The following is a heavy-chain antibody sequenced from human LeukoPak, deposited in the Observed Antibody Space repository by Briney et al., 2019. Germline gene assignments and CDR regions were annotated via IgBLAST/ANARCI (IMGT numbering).Heavy chain of an antibody. CDR2: IYSGGST. D-gene: IGHD1-1*01. V-gene: IGHV3-66*01. J-gene: IGHJ4*02. Sequence: AGGSLRLSCAASGFTVSSNYMSWVRQAPGKGLEWVSVIYSGGSTYYADSVKGRFTISRDNSKNTLYLQMNSLRAEDTAVYYCARWVEMATTGFQYYFDYWGQGTLVTVSS. CDR3: ARWVEMATTGFQYYFDY. CDR1: GFTVSSNY.